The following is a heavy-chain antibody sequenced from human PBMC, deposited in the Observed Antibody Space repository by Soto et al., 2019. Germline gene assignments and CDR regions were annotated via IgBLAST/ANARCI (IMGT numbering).Heavy chain of an antibody. D-gene: IGHD3-3*01. CDR3: AKSLDFGVVISEANVFDY. Sequence: GGSLRLSCAASGFTFSSYAMSWVRQAPGKGLEWVSAISGSGGSTYYADSVKGRFTISRDNSKNTLYLQMNSLRAEDTAVYYCAKSLDFGVVISEANVFDYWGQGTLVTVSS. J-gene: IGHJ4*02. CDR1: GFTFSSYA. CDR2: ISGSGGST. V-gene: IGHV3-23*01.